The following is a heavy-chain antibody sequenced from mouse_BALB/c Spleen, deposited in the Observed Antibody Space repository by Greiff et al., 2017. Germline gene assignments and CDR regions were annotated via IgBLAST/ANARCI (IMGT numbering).Heavy chain of an antibody. CDR3: ARSTAGAMDY. CDR1: GFTFSSFG. V-gene: IGHV5-17*02. D-gene: IGHD1-2*01. Sequence: DVKLVESGGGLVQPGGSRKLSCAASGFTFSSFGMHWVRQAPEKGLEWVAYISSGSSTIYYADTVKGRFTISRDNPKNTLFLQMTSLRSEDTAMYYCARSTAGAMDYWGQGTSVTVSS. CDR2: ISSGSSTI. J-gene: IGHJ4*01.